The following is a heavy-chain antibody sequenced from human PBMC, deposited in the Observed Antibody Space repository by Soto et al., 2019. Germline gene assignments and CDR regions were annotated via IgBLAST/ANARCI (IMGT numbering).Heavy chain of an antibody. CDR3: ARVLWVANGSFDI. V-gene: IGHV3-21*01. Sequence: EVQLVESGGGLVKPGGSLRLSCAASGFTFSRYSMNWDRQAPGKGLEWVSSISSSSSYIYYADSVKGRFTISRDNAKNSLYQQMNSLRAEDTAVYYCARVLWVANGSFDIWGQGTMVTVSS. CDR1: GFTFSRYS. J-gene: IGHJ3*02. D-gene: IGHD2-21*01. CDR2: ISSSSSYI.